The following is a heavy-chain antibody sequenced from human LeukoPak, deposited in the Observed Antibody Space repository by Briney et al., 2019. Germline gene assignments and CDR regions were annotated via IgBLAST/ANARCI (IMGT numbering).Heavy chain of an antibody. CDR3: AKTSRGYSYGLKYFDY. D-gene: IGHD5-18*01. V-gene: IGHV3-30*18. CDR2: ISYDGSNK. J-gene: IGHJ4*02. Sequence: QPGRSLRLSCAASGFTFSSYGMHWVRQAPGKGLEWVAVISYDGSNKYYADSVKGRFTISRDNSKNTLYMQMNSLRAEDTAVYYCAKTSRGYSYGLKYFDYWGQGTLVTVSS. CDR1: GFTFSSYG.